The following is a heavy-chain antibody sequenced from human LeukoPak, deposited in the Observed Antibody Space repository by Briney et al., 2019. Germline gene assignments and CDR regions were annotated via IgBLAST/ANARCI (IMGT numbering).Heavy chain of an antibody. CDR2: IYTSGST. D-gene: IGHD5-18*01. CDR1: GGSISSYY. V-gene: IGHV4-4*07. J-gene: IGHJ4*02. Sequence: SETLSLTCTVAGGSISSYYWSWIRQPAGKGLEWIGRIYTSGSTNYNPSLKSRVTMSVDTSKNQFSLKLSSVTAADTAVYYCARVGIRPTRPFFDSWGQGTLVTVSS. CDR3: ARVGIRPTRPFFDS.